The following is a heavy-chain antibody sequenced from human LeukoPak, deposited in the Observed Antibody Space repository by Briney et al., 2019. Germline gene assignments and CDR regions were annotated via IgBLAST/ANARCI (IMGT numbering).Heavy chain of an antibody. J-gene: IGHJ6*03. Sequence: SETLSLTCTVSGGSISSSSYYWGWIRQPPWKGLEWIGSIYYSGSTYYNPSLKSRVTISVDTSKNQFSLKLSSVTAADTAVYYCATTPGRYGRSYYYMDVWGKGTTVTVSS. CDR1: GGSISSSSYY. CDR2: IYYSGST. D-gene: IGHD5-18*01. V-gene: IGHV4-39*07. CDR3: ATTPGRYGRSYYYMDV.